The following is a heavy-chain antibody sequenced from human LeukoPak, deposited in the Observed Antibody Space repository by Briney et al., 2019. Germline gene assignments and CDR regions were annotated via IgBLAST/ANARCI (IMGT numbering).Heavy chain of an antibody. CDR1: GFTFHNYG. J-gene: IGHJ4*02. D-gene: IGHD6-13*01. V-gene: IGHV3-30*18. CDR3: AKGGERSSTWLDC. CDR2: ISYDGSNK. Sequence: GGSLRLSCAASGFTFHNYGMHWVRQAPGKGLEWVAVISYDGSNKYYADSVKGRFTISRDNAKNSLYLQLNSLRADDTAVYYCAKGGERSSTWLDCWGQGTLVTVSS.